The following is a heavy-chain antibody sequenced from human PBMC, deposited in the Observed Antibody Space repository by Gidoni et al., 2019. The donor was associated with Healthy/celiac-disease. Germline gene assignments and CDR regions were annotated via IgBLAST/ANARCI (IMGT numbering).Heavy chain of an antibody. D-gene: IGHD5-18*01. Sequence: QVQLQESGPGLVKPSQTLSLTCTVSGGSFSSGGYSWSWIRQHPGKGLEWIGYIYYGGSTYYNPSLKSRVTISEDTSKNQFSLKLSSVTAADTAVYYCAREGGYGYWFDPWGQGTLVTVSS. CDR2: IYYGGST. CDR1: GGSFSSGGYS. CDR3: AREGGYGYWFDP. J-gene: IGHJ5*02. V-gene: IGHV4-31*03.